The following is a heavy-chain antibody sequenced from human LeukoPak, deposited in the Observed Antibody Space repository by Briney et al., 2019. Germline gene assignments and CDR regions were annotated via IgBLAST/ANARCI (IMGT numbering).Heavy chain of an antibody. J-gene: IGHJ3*01. CDR1: GFTFSTYW. D-gene: IGHD2/OR15-2a*01. CDR3: ARGGFYTDPDAFDV. V-gene: IGHV3-7*04. Sequence: GGSLRLSCAASGFTFSTYWMSWVRQAPGKGLEWVANIKQDGSEKYYVDSVKGRFTISRDNTKNSLSLQMNSLRGGDTAVYYCARGGFYTDPDAFDVWGQGTMVTVSS. CDR2: IKQDGSEK.